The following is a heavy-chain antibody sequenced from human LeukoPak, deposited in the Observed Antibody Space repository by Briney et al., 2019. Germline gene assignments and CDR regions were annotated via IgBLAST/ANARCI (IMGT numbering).Heavy chain of an antibody. J-gene: IGHJ5*02. D-gene: IGHD3-10*01. CDR1: GGSISSYY. CDR3: ARGVSLLWFGDVRWFDP. CDR2: IYYSGST. Sequence: SETLSLTCTVSGGSISSYYWSWIRQPPGKGLEWIGYIYYSGSTDYNPSLKSRVTISVDTSKNQFSLKLSSVTAADTAVYYCARGVSLLWFGDVRWFDPWGQGTLVTVSS. V-gene: IGHV4-59*01.